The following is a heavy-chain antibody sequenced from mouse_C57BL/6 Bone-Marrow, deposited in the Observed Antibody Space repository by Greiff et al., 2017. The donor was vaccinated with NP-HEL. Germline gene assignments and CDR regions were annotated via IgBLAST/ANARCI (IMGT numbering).Heavy chain of an antibody. D-gene: IGHD4-1*01. CDR1: GFSLTSYG. J-gene: IGHJ2*01. V-gene: IGHV2-2*01. CDR2: IWSGGST. CDR3: ARTLGLDY. Sequence: VKLMESGPGLVQPSQSLSITCTVSGFSLTSYGVHWVRQSPGKGLEWLGVIWSGGSTDYNAAFISRLSISKDNSKSQVFFKMNSLQADDTAIYYCARTLGLDYWGQGTTLKVSS.